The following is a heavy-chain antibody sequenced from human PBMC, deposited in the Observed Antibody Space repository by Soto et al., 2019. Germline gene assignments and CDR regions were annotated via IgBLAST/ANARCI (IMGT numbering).Heavy chain of an antibody. CDR3: ATSVNSAMAFEY. CDR1: GYTFTHYY. Sequence: QVQLVQSGAEVKKPGASVRVSCKASGYTFTHYYIHWVRQAPGQGLEWMGIINPNGGITTYAQKFRVGFSMTRDASTSTVYLELSSLRSEDSAVYYCATSVNSAMAFEYWGQGTLVTVSS. CDR2: INPNGGIT. V-gene: IGHV1-46*01. D-gene: IGHD5-18*01. J-gene: IGHJ4*02.